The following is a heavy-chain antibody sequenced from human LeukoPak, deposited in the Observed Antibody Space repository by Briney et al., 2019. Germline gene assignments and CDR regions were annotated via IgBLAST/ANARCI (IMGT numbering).Heavy chain of an antibody. CDR3: ARVQRGIAVALDY. J-gene: IGHJ4*02. Sequence: GGSLRLSCAASGFTFSSYAMSWVRQAPGKGLEWVPAISGSGGSTYYADSVKGRFTISRDNVKNLLYLQMNSLRAEDTAVYYCARVQRGIAVALDYWGQGTLATVSS. CDR1: GFTFSSYA. V-gene: IGHV3-23*01. CDR2: ISGSGGST. D-gene: IGHD6-19*01.